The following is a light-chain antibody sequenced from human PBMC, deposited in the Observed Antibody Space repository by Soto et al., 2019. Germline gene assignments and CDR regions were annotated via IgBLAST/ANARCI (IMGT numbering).Light chain of an antibody. V-gene: IGKV4-1*01. Sequence: DIVMTQSPDSLAVSLGERATINCKSSQTILYTSNNRNYLAWYQQKSGQPPKLLFSWASTRESGVPERVNASGSGTDFTLTISSLQADDVAIYYCHQYYYPRDTFGPGTRLEIK. CDR1: QTILYTSNNRNY. CDR2: WAS. J-gene: IGKJ2*01. CDR3: HQYYYPRDT.